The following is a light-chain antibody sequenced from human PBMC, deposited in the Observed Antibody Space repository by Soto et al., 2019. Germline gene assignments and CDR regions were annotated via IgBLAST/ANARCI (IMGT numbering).Light chain of an antibody. CDR2: TLS. CDR3: MQRIEFPLG. CDR1: QSLLDSDDGNTY. J-gene: IGKJ5*01. Sequence: DIVMTQTPLSLPVTPGEPASISCRSSQSLLDSDDGNTYLDWYLQKPGQSPQLLIYTLSYRASEVPDRFSGSGSGTDFTLKISRVEAEDVGVYYCMQRIEFPLGFGQGTRLEIK. V-gene: IGKV2-40*01.